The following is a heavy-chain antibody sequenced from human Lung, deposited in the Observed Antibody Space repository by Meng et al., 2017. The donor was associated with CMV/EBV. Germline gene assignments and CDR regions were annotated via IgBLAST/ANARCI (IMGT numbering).Heavy chain of an antibody. D-gene: IGHD6-6*01. J-gene: IGHJ6*02. V-gene: IGHV3-21*01. CDR2: ISSSSSYI. CDR1: GFTFSSYS. CDR3: ARDAEQLVRGGGMDV. Sequence: GGSXRLXCAASGFTFSSYSMNWVRQAPGKGLEWVSSISSSSSYIYYADSVKGRFTISRDNAKNSLYLQMNSLRAEDTAVYYCARDAEQLVRGGGMDVWGQGTTVTVSS.